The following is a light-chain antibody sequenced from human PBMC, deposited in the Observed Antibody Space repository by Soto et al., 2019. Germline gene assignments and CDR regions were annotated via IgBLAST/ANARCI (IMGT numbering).Light chain of an antibody. V-gene: IGLV1-44*01. CDR3: AAWDDSLNGYYD. Sequence: QSVLTQPPSASGTPGPRVTISCSGSSSKIGSNTVNWYQQLPGTAPKLLIYSNNQRPSGVPDRFSGSKSGTSASLAISGLQSEDEADYYCAAWDDSLNGYYDFGTGTKVTV. CDR2: SNN. J-gene: IGLJ1*01. CDR1: SSKIGSNT.